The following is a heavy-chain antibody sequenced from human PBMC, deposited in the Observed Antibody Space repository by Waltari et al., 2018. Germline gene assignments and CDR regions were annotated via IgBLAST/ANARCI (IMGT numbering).Heavy chain of an antibody. J-gene: IGHJ5*02. CDR2: IYHSGST. CDR3: ATSGHYYYGSGAGGNWFDP. CDR1: GYPISSGYY. V-gene: IGHV4-38-2*02. Sequence: QVQLQESGPGLVKPSETLSLTCTVSGYPISSGYYWGWIRQPPGKGLEWIGSIYHSGSTYYNPSLKSRVTISVDTSKNQFSLKLSSVTAADTAVYYCATSGHYYYGSGAGGNWFDPWGQGTLVTVSS. D-gene: IGHD3-10*01.